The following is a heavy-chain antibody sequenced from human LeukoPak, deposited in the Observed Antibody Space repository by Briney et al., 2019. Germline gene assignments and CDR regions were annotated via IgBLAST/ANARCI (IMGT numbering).Heavy chain of an antibody. Sequence: SAALSRTCAVSGGSVSHSNWWTWVRQSPGKGLEWIGEVHPSEGTNYNPFLKSRVTISLDKSKNQFSLELNSVTAADTAVYYCAGTGDLNWFDPWGQGTLVTVSS. V-gene: IGHV4-4*02. D-gene: IGHD7-27*01. J-gene: IGHJ5*02. CDR1: GGSVSHSNW. CDR3: AGTGDLNWFDP. CDR2: VHPSEGT.